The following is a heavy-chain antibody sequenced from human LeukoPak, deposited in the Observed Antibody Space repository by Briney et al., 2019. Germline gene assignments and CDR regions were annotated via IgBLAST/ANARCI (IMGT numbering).Heavy chain of an antibody. D-gene: IGHD2-2*01. CDR3: AKDSLRTVPKASFDS. J-gene: IGHJ4*02. Sequence: GGSLRLSCAASGFTVSSNYMCWVRQAPGKGLEWVSIIYSGGNTYYADSVKGRFTISRDNSKNTLYLQMNSLRVEDRAVYYCAKDSLRTVPKASFDSWGQGTLVTVSS. CDR2: IYSGGNT. V-gene: IGHV3-53*01. CDR1: GFTVSSNY.